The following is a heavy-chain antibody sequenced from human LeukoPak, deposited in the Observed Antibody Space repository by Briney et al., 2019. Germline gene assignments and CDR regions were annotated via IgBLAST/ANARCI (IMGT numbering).Heavy chain of an antibody. Sequence: ASVKVSCKASGYTFTSYDINWVRQATGQGLEWMGWMNPNSGNTGYAQKFQGRVTMTRNTSISTAYMELSSLRSEDTAVYYCARGLGLRYLDWLLFSPKIYYYGLDVWGQGTTVTVSS. D-gene: IGHD3-9*01. V-gene: IGHV1-8*01. CDR3: ARGLGLRYLDWLLFSPKIYYYGLDV. CDR1: GYTFTSYD. CDR2: MNPNSGNT. J-gene: IGHJ6*02.